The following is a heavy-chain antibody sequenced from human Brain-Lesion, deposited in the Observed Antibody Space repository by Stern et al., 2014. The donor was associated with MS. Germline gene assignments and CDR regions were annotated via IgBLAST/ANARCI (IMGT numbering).Heavy chain of an antibody. Sequence: VQLVESGPGLVKPSQTLSLSCTVSGGSISSGGYYWSWIRQPAGKGLEWIGRIFNSGRTSYHPSLKSRVPISKKHPNNPFSLRLNSMTAADTAVYYCARGRVVPGFQYYATDVWGQGTTVIVSS. V-gene: IGHV4-61*02. J-gene: IGHJ6*02. D-gene: IGHD2-2*01. CDR3: ARGRVVPGFQYYATDV. CDR2: IFNSGRT. CDR1: GGSISSGGYY.